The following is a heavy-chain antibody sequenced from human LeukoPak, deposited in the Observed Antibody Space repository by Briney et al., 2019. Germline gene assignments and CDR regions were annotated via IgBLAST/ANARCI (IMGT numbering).Heavy chain of an antibody. D-gene: IGHD1-1*01. Sequence: GGSLRLSCTASGFPFIEYITNCVRQAPGKGMEWISYIGIDSGSTKYADSVRGRFTISADKAKNSLYLQMNSLRVEDTAVYYCARDHNYAFDNWGQGTLVSVAS. V-gene: IGHV3-11*06. CDR3: ARDHNYAFDN. CDR2: IGIDSGST. J-gene: IGHJ4*02. CDR1: GFPFIEYI.